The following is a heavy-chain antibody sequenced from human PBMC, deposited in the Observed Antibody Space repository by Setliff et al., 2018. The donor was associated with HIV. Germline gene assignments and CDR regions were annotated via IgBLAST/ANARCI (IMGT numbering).Heavy chain of an antibody. J-gene: IGHJ5*02. V-gene: IGHV3-23*01. CDR1: GFTFGSHA. D-gene: IGHD6-19*01. Sequence: PEGSLRLSCRASGFTFGSHAMTWVRQAPGKGLEWVSSIPSLGHYTMYADSVKGRFTISSDNSADTVYLQMTGLRVEDTAVYFCVPQGPGPGSGWWRNWFDPWGQGTLVTVSS. CDR2: IPSLGHYT. CDR3: VPQGPGPGSGWWRNWFDP.